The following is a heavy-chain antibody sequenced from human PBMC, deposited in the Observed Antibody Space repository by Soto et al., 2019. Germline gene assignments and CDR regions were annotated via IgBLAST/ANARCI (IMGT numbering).Heavy chain of an antibody. V-gene: IGHV1-18*01. J-gene: IGHJ4*02. CDR1: GYTFTNFG. CDR3: AREGTPIDY. D-gene: IGHD2-15*01. CDR2: ISAYNGNT. Sequence: QVQLVQSGAEVKKPGDSVKVACKASGYTFTNFGISWVRQAPGQGLEWMGWISAYNGNTNSAQKFQDRVTMTTDTSTSTAYMELRSLRSDDTAIYYCAREGTPIDYWGQGTLVTVSS.